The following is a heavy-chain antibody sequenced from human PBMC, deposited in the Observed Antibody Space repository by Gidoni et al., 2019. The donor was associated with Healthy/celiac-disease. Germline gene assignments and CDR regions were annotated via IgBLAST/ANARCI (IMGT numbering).Heavy chain of an antibody. J-gene: IGHJ4*02. CDR3: ASHGILRIFDY. CDR2: IYYSGST. D-gene: IGHD4-17*01. V-gene: IGHV4-59*08. CDR1: GGSISSYY. Sequence: QVQLQESGPGLVKPSETLSLTCTVSGGSISSYYWRWIRQPPGKGLEWIGYIYYSGSTNYNPSLKSRVTISVDTSKNQFSLKLSAVTAADTAVYYCASHGILRIFDYWGQGTLVTVSS.